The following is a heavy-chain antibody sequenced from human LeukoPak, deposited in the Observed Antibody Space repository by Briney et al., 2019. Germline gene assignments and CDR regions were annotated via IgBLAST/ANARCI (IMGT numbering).Heavy chain of an antibody. V-gene: IGHV4-34*01. Sequence: PSETLSLTCAVYGGSFSGYYWNWIRQPPGKGLEWIGEINHSGSTNYNPSLKSRVTISVDKSKNQFSLKLSSVTAADTAVHYCARDLGGWSNDYWGQGTLVTVSS. J-gene: IGHJ4*02. D-gene: IGHD6-19*01. CDR2: INHSGST. CDR3: ARDLGGWSNDY. CDR1: GGSFSGYY.